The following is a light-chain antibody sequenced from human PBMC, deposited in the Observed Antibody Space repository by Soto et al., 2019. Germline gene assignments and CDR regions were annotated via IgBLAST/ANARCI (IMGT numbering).Light chain of an antibody. CDR2: AVS. V-gene: IGLV2-14*03. J-gene: IGLJ1*01. CDR1: SSDGGNYDY. Sequence: QSALTQPASVSGSPGQSITISCTGTSSDGGNYDYVSWYQQYPGKAPKLMIYAVSRRPSGVSNRFSGSKSGNTASLTISGLQAEDEADYYCPSSTPSSTYVFGTGTKLTVL. CDR3: PSSTPSSTYV.